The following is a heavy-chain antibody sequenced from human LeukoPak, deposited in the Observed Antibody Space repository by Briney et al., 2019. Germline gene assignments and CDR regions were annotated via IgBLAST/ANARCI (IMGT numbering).Heavy chain of an antibody. Sequence: SESLSLTCTVSGGSMSIYYWSWIRQPAGKGLEWIGRIYSSESTNYNPSLKSRVTMSLDTSKNKFSLKLSSVTAAGTAVYYCARDPTVGARVYYFDYWGQGTLVTVSS. CDR2: IYSSEST. V-gene: IGHV4-4*07. CDR1: GGSMSIYY. J-gene: IGHJ4*02. D-gene: IGHD1-26*01. CDR3: ARDPTVGARVYYFDY.